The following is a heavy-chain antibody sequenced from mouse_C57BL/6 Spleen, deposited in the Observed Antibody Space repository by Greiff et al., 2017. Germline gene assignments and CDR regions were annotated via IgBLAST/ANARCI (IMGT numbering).Heavy chain of an antibody. CDR2: ISSGSSTI. Sequence: DVKLAESGGGLVKPGGSLKLSCAASGFTFSDYGMHWVRQAPEKGLEWVAYISSGSSTIYYADTVKGRFTISRDNAKNTLFLQMTSLRSEDTAMYYCARRYFDVWGTGTTVTVSS. J-gene: IGHJ1*03. CDR1: GFTFSDYG. CDR3: ARRYFDV. V-gene: IGHV5-17*01.